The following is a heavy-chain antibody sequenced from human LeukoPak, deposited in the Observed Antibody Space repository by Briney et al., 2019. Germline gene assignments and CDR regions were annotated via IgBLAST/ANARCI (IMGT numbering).Heavy chain of an antibody. CDR2: INPNSGGT. D-gene: IGHD6-13*01. Sequence: ASVKVSCKASGYTFTGYYMHWVRQAPGQGPEWMGWINPNSGGTNYAQKFQGRVTMTRDTSISTAYMELSRLRSDDTAVYYCARGEQQLDADYFDYWGQGTLVTVSS. CDR1: GYTFTGYY. CDR3: ARGEQQLDADYFDY. V-gene: IGHV1-2*02. J-gene: IGHJ4*02.